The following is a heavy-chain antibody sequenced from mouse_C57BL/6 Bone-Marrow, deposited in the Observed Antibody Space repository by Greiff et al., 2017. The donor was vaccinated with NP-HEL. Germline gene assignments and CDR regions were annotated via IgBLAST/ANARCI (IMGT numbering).Heavy chain of an antibody. D-gene: IGHD1-1*01. V-gene: IGHV1-18*01. CDR2: INPNNGGT. J-gene: IGHJ4*01. CDR3: ARGGYYGSSYGAMGY. CDR1: GYTFTDYN. Sequence: EVQLQQSGPELVKPGASVKISCKASGYTFTDYNMDWVKQSHGKSLEWIGDINPNNGGTIYNQKFKGKATLTVDKSSSTAYMELRSLTSEDTAVYYCARGGYYGSSYGAMGYWGKGTTVTVSS.